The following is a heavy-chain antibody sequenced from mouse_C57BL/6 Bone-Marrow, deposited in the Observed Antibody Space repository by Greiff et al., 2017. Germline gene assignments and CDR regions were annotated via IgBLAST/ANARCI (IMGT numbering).Heavy chain of an antibody. V-gene: IGHV1-81*01. Sequence: QVQLQQSGAELARPGASVKLSCKASGYTFTSYGISWVKQRTGQGLEWIGEIYPRSGNTYYNEKFKGKATLTADTSSSTAYMGLRSLTSEDAAVDICARWRGSMDYWGQGTSVTVSS. CDR3: ARWRGSMDY. CDR1: GYTFTSYG. D-gene: IGHD3-1*01. J-gene: IGHJ4*01. CDR2: IYPRSGNT.